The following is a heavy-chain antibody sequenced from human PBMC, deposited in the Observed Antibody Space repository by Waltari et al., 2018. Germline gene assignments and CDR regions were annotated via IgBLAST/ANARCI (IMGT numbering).Heavy chain of an antibody. J-gene: IGHJ4*02. CDR2: ISSSSYI. CDR1: GFTFSSYS. D-gene: IGHD5-12*01. V-gene: IGHV3-21*01. CDR3: ARARRVSGSSFDY. Sequence: EVQLVESGGGLVKPGGSLRLSCAASGFTFSSYSMNWVRQAPGKGLEWVSSISSSSYIYYADSVKGRFTIARDNAKNSLYLQMNSLRAEDTAVYYCARARRVSGSSFDYWGQGTLVTVSS.